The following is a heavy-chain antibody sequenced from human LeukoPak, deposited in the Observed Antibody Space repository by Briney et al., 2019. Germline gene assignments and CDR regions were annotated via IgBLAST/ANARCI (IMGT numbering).Heavy chain of an antibody. D-gene: IGHD1-14*01. V-gene: IGHV4-59*01. CDR2: IYYSGST. CDR1: GGSISSYY. Sequence: SETLSLTCTVSGGSISSYYWSWIRQPPGKGLEWIGYIYYSGSTNYNPSLKSRVTISVDTSKNQFSLKLSSVTAVDTAVYYCARARTGVDVWGQGTTVTVSS. J-gene: IGHJ6*02. CDR3: ARARTGVDV.